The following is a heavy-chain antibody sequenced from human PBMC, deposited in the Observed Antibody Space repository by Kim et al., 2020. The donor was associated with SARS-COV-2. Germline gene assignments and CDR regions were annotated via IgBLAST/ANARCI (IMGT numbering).Heavy chain of an antibody. V-gene: IGHV4-59*01. CDR2: IHYSGRT. J-gene: IGHJ4*02. Sequence: SETLSLTCTVSVGSISSDYWTWIRQPPGKGLEWIGYIHYSGRTRYNPSLMSRVAIFVDPSKSHFSLRLTSVTAADTAVYFCARIPDIAGWPFDSWGQGILVSVSS. CDR1: VGSISSDY. CDR3: ARIPDIAGWPFDS. D-gene: IGHD6-19*01.